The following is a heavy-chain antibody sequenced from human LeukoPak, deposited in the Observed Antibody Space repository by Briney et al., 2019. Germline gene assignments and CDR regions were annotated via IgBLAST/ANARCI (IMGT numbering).Heavy chain of an antibody. CDR2: ISYDGSNK. D-gene: IGHD3-3*01. J-gene: IGHJ4*02. CDR1: GFTFSNYG. V-gene: IGHV3-30*18. Sequence: GGSLRLSCAASGFTFSNYGMHWVRQAPGKGLEWVAFISYDGSNKYYADSVKGRFTISRDNSKNTLYLQMNSQRAENTAVYYCAKGAGDFWSGYCDSWGQGTLVTVSS. CDR3: AKGAGDFWSGYCDS.